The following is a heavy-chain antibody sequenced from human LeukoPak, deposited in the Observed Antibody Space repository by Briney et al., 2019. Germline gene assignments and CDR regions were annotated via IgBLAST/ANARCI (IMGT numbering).Heavy chain of an antibody. CDR2: ISGSGSDI. Sequence: GGSLRLSCAASGFTFSDHYMTWIRQAPGKGPEWLSYISGSGSDIDYAGSVKGRFTISRDNAKNSLYLQMNILRAEDTAVYYCARQSGGSGSDYWGQGTLVTVSS. CDR1: GFTFSDHY. CDR3: ARQSGGSGSDY. D-gene: IGHD5-12*01. V-gene: IGHV3-11*01. J-gene: IGHJ4*02.